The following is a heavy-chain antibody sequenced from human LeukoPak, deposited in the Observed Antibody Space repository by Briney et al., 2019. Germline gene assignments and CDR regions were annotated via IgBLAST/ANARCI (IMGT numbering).Heavy chain of an antibody. J-gene: IGHJ4*02. V-gene: IGHV3-23*01. Sequence: GGSLRLSSADPRFTFSSYATSRGPPTPRKGLEWVSFISSSGDTTYHADSVKGRFTISRDSSKNTLYLQMNSLRAEDTAVYYCAKSRGESRGASNYWGQGTRVTVSS. D-gene: IGHD1-26*01. CDR1: RFTFSSYA. CDR3: AKSRGESRGASNY. CDR2: ISSSGDTT.